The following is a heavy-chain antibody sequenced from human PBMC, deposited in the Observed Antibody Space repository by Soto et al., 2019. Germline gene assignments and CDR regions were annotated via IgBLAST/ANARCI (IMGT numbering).Heavy chain of an antibody. J-gene: IGHJ6*03. CDR3: ARARAYCSGASCYAGSNYYYYMDV. D-gene: IGHD2-2*01. V-gene: IGHV4-59*01. Sequence: QVQLQESGPGLVKPSETLSVTCTVSGGSISRYYWSWIRQPPGKGLEWIGYIYYNGSTNYNPSLKSRGTITVDTSKNQFSLKLSSVTAADTAVYYCARARAYCSGASCYAGSNYYYYMDVWGKGTTVTVSS. CDR1: GGSISRYY. CDR2: IYYNGST.